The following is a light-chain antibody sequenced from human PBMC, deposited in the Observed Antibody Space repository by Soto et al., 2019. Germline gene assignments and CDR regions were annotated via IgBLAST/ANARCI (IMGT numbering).Light chain of an antibody. CDR3: QQYNSYTWT. J-gene: IGKJ1*01. Sequence: DIQMTQSPSTLSASVRDRVTITCRASQTISSWLAWYQQKPGKAPTLLIYDASTLERGVPSRFSGSGSGTEFTLTISSLQPDDFATYYCQQYNSYTWTFGQGTKV. CDR1: QTISSW. V-gene: IGKV1-5*01. CDR2: DAS.